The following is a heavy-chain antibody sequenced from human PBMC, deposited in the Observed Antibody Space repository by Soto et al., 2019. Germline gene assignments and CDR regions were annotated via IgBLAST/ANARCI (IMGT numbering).Heavy chain of an antibody. CDR1: GFTFSSYS. V-gene: IGHV3-21*01. J-gene: IGHJ4*02. CDR3: ARESTIFGVEGEYYFDY. CDR2: ISSSSSYI. D-gene: IGHD3-3*01. Sequence: EVQLVESGGGLVKPGGSLRLSCAASGFTFSSYSMNWVRQAPGKGLEWVSSISSSSSYIYYADSVKGRFTISRDNAKKSLYLQMNSLRAEDTAVYYCARESTIFGVEGEYYFDYWGQGTLVTVSS.